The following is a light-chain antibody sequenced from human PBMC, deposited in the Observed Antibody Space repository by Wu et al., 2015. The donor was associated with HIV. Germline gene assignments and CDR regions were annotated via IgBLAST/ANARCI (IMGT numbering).Light chain of an antibody. CDR3: QQRNTWPLT. Sequence: DIILTQSPVTLSLSPGDRATLSCRASQTISNYLAWYQQKPGQAPRLLIYDVSNRAPGIPARFGGSGSMTGFTLTISNLEPEDSAVYFCQQRNTWPLTFGEGT. J-gene: IGKJ4*01. CDR1: QTISNY. V-gene: IGKV3-11*01. CDR2: DVS.